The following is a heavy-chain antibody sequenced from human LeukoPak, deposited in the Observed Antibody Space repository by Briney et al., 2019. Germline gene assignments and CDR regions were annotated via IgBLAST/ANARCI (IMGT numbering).Heavy chain of an antibody. Sequence: GGSLRLSCAASGFTFSSYAMHWVRQAPGKGLEWVAVISYDGSNKYYADSVKGRFTISRDNPKNTLYLQMNSLRAEDTAVYYCARDTLVPFDYWGQGTLVTVSS. CDR3: ARDTLVPFDY. CDR1: GFTFSSYA. D-gene: IGHD6-13*01. V-gene: IGHV3-30*04. J-gene: IGHJ4*02. CDR2: ISYDGSNK.